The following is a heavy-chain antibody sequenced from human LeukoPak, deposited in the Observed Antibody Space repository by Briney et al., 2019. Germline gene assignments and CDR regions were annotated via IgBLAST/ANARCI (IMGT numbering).Heavy chain of an antibody. Sequence: GGSLRLSCAASGFTFSDYYMSWIRQAPGKGLEWVSYISLSGTIYYADSVKGRFTISRDNAKNSLYLQMNSLRAEDTAVYYCAKDILAPGLHFDHWGQGTLATVSS. J-gene: IGHJ4*02. CDR1: GFTFSDYY. V-gene: IGHV3-11*01. CDR3: AKDILAPGLHFDH. CDR2: ISLSGTI. D-gene: IGHD1-26*01.